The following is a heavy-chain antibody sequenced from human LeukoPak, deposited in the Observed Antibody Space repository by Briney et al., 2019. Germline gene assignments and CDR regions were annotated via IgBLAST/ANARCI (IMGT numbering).Heavy chain of an antibody. V-gene: IGHV4-59*08. Sequence: PSETLSLTCTVSGGSISSYYWSWIRQPPGKGLEWIGYIYYSGSTNYNPSLKSRVTISVDTSKNQFSLKLSSVTAADTAVYYCARLFGVVGYWGQGTLVTVSS. CDR3: ARLFGVVGY. D-gene: IGHD3-3*01. CDR1: GGSISSYY. J-gene: IGHJ4*02. CDR2: IYYSGST.